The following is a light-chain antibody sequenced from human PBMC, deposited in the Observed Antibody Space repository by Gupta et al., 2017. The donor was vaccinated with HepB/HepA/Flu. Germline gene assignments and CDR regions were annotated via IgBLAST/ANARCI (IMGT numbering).Light chain of an antibody. V-gene: IGLV2-14*01. CDR2: EVT. CDR3: SSYISGSTRV. J-gene: IGLJ3*02. CDR1: SSEIGGYNY. Sequence: QSALTQPASGSGSPGHSITISCTGTSSEIGGYNYVSWYQQHPGNAPKLMIYEVTNRPSGVSNRFSGSKSGNTASLTISGLQAEDEAHYYCSSYISGSTRVFGGGTKLTVL.